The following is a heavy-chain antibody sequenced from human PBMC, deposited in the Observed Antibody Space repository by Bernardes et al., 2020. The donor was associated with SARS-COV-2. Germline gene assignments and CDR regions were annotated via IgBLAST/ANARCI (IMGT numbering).Heavy chain of an antibody. D-gene: IGHD2-2*01. Sequence: SETLSLTCSVSGGSFSGYTSIWIRQPPGKGLEWIGEITYRGAIKYNPALSSRVTMSVDTSKNHFSLRLTSVTATDTAVYYCARGTVIVPTALRWAQGTLVTVSS. CDR2: ITYRGAI. V-gene: IGHV4-34*01. CDR1: GGSFSGYT. J-gene: IGHJ4*02. CDR3: ARGTVIVPTALR.